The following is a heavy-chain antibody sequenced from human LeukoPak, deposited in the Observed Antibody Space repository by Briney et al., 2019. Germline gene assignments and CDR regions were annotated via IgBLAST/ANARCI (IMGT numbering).Heavy chain of an antibody. CDR3: ARRGTAYYYYYGIDV. D-gene: IGHD3-16*01. CDR2: IYYSGST. CDR1: GGSISSYY. V-gene: IGHV4-59*01. Sequence: SETLSLTCTVSGGSISSYYWSWIRQPPGKGLEWIGYIYYSGSTNYNPSLKSRVTISVDTSKNQFSLKLSSVTAADTAVYYCARRGTAYYYYYGIDVWGQGTTVTVSS. J-gene: IGHJ6*02.